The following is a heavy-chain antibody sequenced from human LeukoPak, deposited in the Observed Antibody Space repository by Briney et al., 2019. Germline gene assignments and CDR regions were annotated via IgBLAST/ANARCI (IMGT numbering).Heavy chain of an antibody. V-gene: IGHV3-21*01. CDR1: GFTFSSYS. CDR2: ISSSSSYI. Sequence: PGGSLRLSCAASGFTFSSYSMNWVRQAPWKGLEWVSSISSSSSYIYYADSVKDRFTISRDNAKNSLYLQMNSLRAEDTAVYYCARGYGGKEYFDYWGQGTLVTVSS. CDR3: ARGYGGKEYFDY. J-gene: IGHJ4*02. D-gene: IGHD4-23*01.